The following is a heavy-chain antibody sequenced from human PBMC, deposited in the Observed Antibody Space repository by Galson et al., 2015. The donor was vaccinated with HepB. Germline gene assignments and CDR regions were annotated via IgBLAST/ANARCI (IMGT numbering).Heavy chain of an antibody. Sequence: SLRLSCAASGFTFSSYAMHWVRQAPGKRLEWVAVISYDVSNKYYADSVKGRFPISRYKSKNTRYLQMNTLRAEDTAVYYCATAYEPTAMISPIEYWGQGTLVNVAS. V-gene: IGHV3-30-3*01. CDR3: ATAYEPTAMISPIEY. CDR1: GFTFSSYA. CDR2: ISYDVSNK. J-gene: IGHJ4*02. D-gene: IGHD5-18*01.